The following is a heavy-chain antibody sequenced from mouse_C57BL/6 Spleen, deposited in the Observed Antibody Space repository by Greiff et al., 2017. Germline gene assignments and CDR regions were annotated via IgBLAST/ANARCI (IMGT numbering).Heavy chain of an antibody. CDR2: IYPGDGDT. J-gene: IGHJ2*01. CDR1: GYAFSSSW. D-gene: IGHD1-1*01. V-gene: IGHV1-82*01. CDR3: ASGTTVVATHDY. Sequence: VKLQQSGPELVKPGASVKISCKASGYAFSSSWMNWVKQRPGKGLEWIGRIYPGDGDTNYNGKFKGKATLTADKSSSTAYMQLSSLTSEDSAVYFCASGTTVVATHDYWGQGTTLTVSS.